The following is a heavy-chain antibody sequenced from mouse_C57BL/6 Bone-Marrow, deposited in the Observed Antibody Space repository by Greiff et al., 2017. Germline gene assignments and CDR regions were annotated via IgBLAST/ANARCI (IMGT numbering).Heavy chain of an antibody. CDR2: FYPGSGST. V-gene: IGHV1-55*01. CDR3: DRLWYLPWCAY. CDR1: GYTFTTYW. Sequence: QVQLQQPGAELVKPGASVKMSCKASGYTFTTYWITWVKQRPGQGLEWIGDFYPGSGSTNYNEKFKSKATLTVDTSSTTAKMQLSSLTSEDAAVYYCDRLWYLPWCAYWGQGTLVTVSA. D-gene: IGHD1-3*01. J-gene: IGHJ3*01.